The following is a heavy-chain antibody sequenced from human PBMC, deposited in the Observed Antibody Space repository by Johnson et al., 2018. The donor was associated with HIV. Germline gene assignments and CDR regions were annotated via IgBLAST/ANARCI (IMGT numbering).Heavy chain of an antibody. D-gene: IGHD6-19*01. V-gene: IGHV3-30*04. CDR1: GFTFSSYA. Sequence: QVQLVESGGGVVQPGRSLRLSCAASGFTFSSYAMHWVRQAPGKGLEWVAVISYDASNKYYADSVKGRFTISRDNSKNTLYLQMNSLRPEDTAVYYCAKDLPSGWDGGDAFDIWGQGTMVTVSS. CDR3: AKDLPSGWDGGDAFDI. J-gene: IGHJ3*02. CDR2: ISYDASNK.